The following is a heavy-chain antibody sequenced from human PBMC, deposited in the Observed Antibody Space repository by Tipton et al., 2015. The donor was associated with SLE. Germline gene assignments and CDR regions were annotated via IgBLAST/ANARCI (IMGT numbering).Heavy chain of an antibody. CDR1: GYTFNDYY. CDR3: AKDFYGSGSYVDF. J-gene: IGHJ1*01. D-gene: IGHD3-10*01. Sequence: QVQLVQSGAEVKKPGASVKVSCKTSGYTFNDYYIHWVRLAPGQGLEWMGWINPNTGGVTYARKFQGRVTMTRDTAMTTAYMELSWLRSDGTAVYFCAKDFYGSGSYVDFWGQGTLVSVSS. V-gene: IGHV1-2*02. CDR2: INPNTGGV.